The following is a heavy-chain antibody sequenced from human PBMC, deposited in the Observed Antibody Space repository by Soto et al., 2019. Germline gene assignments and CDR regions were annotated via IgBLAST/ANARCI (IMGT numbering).Heavy chain of an antibody. V-gene: IGHV3-30-3*01. J-gene: IGHJ4*02. CDR1: GFTFSSYA. CDR3: ARQSFGESYSN. Sequence: LRLSCAASGFTFSSYAMHWVRQAPGKGLEWVAVISYDGSNKYYADSVKGRFTISRDNSKNTLYLQMNSLRAEDTAVYYCARQSFGESYSNWGQGTLVTVSS. D-gene: IGHD3-10*01. CDR2: ISYDGSNK.